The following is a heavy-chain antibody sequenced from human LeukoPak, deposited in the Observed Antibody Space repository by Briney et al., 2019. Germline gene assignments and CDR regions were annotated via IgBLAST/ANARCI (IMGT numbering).Heavy chain of an antibody. CDR1: GGTFSSYA. D-gene: IGHD3-22*01. Sequence: ASVKVSCKASGGTFSSYAISWVRQAPGQGLEWMGGIIPIFGTANYAQKFQGRVTITADESTSTAYMELSSLRSEDTAVYCCARTPPGYYDSSGYLYYFDYWGQGTLVTVSS. J-gene: IGHJ4*02. CDR2: IIPIFGTA. CDR3: ARTPPGYYDSSGYLYYFDY. V-gene: IGHV1-69*01.